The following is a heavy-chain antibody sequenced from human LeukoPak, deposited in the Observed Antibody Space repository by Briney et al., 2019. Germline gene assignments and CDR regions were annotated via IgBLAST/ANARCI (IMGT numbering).Heavy chain of an antibody. D-gene: IGHD4/OR15-4a*01. J-gene: IGHJ6*03. Sequence: GGSLRLSCPASGFTFDDYAMNWVRQAPGKGLEWVSLISWDGGSTYYADSVKGRFTISRDNSKNSLYLQMNSLRAEDTALYYCAKGVPLDHYFYYMDVWGKGTTVTVSS. CDR1: GFTFDDYA. V-gene: IGHV3-43D*03. CDR3: AKGVPLDHYFYYMDV. CDR2: ISWDGGST.